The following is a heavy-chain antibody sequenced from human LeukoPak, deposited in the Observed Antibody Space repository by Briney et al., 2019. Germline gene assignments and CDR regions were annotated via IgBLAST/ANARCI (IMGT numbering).Heavy chain of an antibody. CDR1: GYTFTGYY. V-gene: IGHV1-2*02. J-gene: IGHJ4*02. Sequence: ASVKVSCKASGYTFTGYYMHWVRQAPGQGLEWMGWINPNSGGTSYAQKFQGRVTMTRDTSINTAYMELSRLRSDDTAVYYCARDGRDSSGYYPDYWGQGTLVTVSS. CDR3: ARDGRDSSGYYPDY. CDR2: INPNSGGT. D-gene: IGHD3-22*01.